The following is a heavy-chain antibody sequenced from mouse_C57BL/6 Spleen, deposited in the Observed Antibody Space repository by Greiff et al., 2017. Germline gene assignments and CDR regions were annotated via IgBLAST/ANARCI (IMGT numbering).Heavy chain of an antibody. CDR1: GYTFTSYW. V-gene: IGHV1-55*01. J-gene: IGHJ2*01. Sequence: QVQLQQPGAELVKPGASVKMSCKASGYTFTSYWITWVKQRPGQGLEWIGDIYPGSGSTNYNEKFKSKATLTVDTSSSTAYMQRSSLTSEDSAVYYCARGTTVVATDYWGQGTTLTVSS. D-gene: IGHD1-1*01. CDR2: IYPGSGST. CDR3: ARGTTVVATDY.